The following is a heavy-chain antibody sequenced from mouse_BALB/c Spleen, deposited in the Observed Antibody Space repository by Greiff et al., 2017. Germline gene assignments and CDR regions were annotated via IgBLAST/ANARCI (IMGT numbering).Heavy chain of an antibody. D-gene: IGHD2-1*01. V-gene: IGHV1-69*01. J-gene: IGHJ2*01. CDR2: IDTSDSYT. CDR1: GYTFTDYW. Sequence: VQLQQPGAELVMPGASVKMSCKASGYTFTDYWMHWVKQRPGQGLEWIGAIDTSDSYTSYNQKFKGKATLTVDESPSTAYMQLSSLTSEDSAVYYCARTGVGNYVYFDYWGQGTTLTVSS. CDR3: ARTGVGNYVYFDY.